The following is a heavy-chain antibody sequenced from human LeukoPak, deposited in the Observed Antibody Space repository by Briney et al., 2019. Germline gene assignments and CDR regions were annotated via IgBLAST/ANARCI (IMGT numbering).Heavy chain of an antibody. J-gene: IGHJ3*02. CDR1: GYTFTEYY. V-gene: IGHV1-2*02. CDR3: ARQGFGELFGAFDI. Sequence: ASVKVSCKASGYTFTEYYMHWVRQAPGQGLEWMGWINPNSGGTNYAQKFQGRVTMTRDTSISTAYMELSRLRSDDTAVYYCARQGFGELFGAFDIWGQGTMVTVSS. D-gene: IGHD3-10*01. CDR2: INPNSGGT.